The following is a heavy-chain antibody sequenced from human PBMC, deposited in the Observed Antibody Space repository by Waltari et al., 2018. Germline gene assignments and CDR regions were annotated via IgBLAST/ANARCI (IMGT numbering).Heavy chain of an antibody. J-gene: IGHJ2*01. CDR1: GGSIISASYY. CDR2: MYYSGST. V-gene: IGHV4-39*01. CDR3: ARQDYYYVKGYFDL. Sequence: QLQLQESGPGLVKPSETLSLTCVASGGSIISASYYWGWVRQPPGKGLEVIGSMYYSGSTYYNPSLKRRVTISVDTSQNQFSLRLSSVTAADTAVYYCARQDYYYVKGYFDLWGRGTLVTVSS. D-gene: IGHD3-22*01.